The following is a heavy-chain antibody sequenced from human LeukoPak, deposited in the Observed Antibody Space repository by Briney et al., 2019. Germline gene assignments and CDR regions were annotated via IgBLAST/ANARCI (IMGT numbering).Heavy chain of an antibody. CDR2: ISYDGSNK. D-gene: IGHD2-21*02. CDR3: AKGLPLAYCSGDCLTHFDY. V-gene: IGHV3-30*18. Sequence: GGSLRLSCAASGFTFSSYGMHWVRQAPGKGLEWVAVISYDGSNKYYADSVKGRFTISRDNSKNTLYLQMNSLRAEDTAVYYCAKGLPLAYCSGDCLTHFDYWGQGTLVTVSS. J-gene: IGHJ4*02. CDR1: GFTFSSYG.